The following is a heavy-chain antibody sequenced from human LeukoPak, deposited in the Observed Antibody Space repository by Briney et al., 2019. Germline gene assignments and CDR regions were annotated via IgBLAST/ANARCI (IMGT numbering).Heavy chain of an antibody. D-gene: IGHD4-17*01. CDR1: GFTFSSYG. CDR3: AKVGPYGRRCGWFDP. J-gene: IGHJ5*02. Sequence: GGSLRLSCAASGFTFSSYGMHWVRQAPGKGLEWVAFIRYDGSNKYYADSVKGRFTISRDNSKNTLYLQMNSLRAEDTAVYYCAKVGPYGRRCGWFDPWGQGTLVTVSS. V-gene: IGHV3-30*02. CDR2: IRYDGSNK.